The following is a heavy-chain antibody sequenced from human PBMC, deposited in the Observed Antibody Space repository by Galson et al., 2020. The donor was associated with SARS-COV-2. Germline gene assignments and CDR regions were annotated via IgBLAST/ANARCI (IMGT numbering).Heavy chain of an antibody. J-gene: IGHJ5*01. CDR2: LYYGSKT. Sequence: APATLSLTCAVSGGSINIYYWSWIRQPPGKGLEWIGYLYYGSKTNYNPSLKSRVTISVDTSKSQFSLTLSSVTAADTAVYYCARLPVVRGVDSWGQGILVSVSS. CDR1: GGSINIYY. V-gene: IGHV4-59*01. CDR3: ARLPVVRGVDS. D-gene: IGHD3-10*01.